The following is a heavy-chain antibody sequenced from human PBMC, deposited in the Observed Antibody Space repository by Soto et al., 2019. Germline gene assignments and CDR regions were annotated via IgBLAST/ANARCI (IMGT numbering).Heavy chain of an antibody. D-gene: IGHD3-3*01. J-gene: IGHJ4*02. Sequence: PGGSLRLSCAASGFTFSSYGMHWVRQAPGKGQAWVAAISGSGGSTYYADCVKGRFTISRDNSKDTLYLQMNSLRAEDSAVYYCAKDSAGLRFLEWLPYPFDYWGQGTLVTVSS. V-gene: IGHV3-23*01. CDR1: GFTFSSYG. CDR3: AKDSAGLRFLEWLPYPFDY. CDR2: ISGSGGST.